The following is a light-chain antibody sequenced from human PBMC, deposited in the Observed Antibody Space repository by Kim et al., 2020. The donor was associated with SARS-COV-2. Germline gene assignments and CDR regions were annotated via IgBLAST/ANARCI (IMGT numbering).Light chain of an antibody. Sequence: EIVLTQSPGTLSLSPGERATLSCRASQSVSSSYLGWYQQKPGQAPRLLIYGASYRATGIPDRFSGSGSGTDFTLTISRLEPEDFAVYYCHQYGSSPRTFGQGTKVDIK. CDR2: GAS. CDR1: QSVSSSY. J-gene: IGKJ1*01. V-gene: IGKV3-20*01. CDR3: HQYGSSPRT.